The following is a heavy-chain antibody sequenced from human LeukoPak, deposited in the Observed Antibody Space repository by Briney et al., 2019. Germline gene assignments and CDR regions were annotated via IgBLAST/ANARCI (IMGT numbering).Heavy chain of an antibody. J-gene: IGHJ3*02. CDR2: IYYSGST. V-gene: IGHV4-30-4*01. Sequence: SETLSLTCTVSGGSISSGGYYWSWIRQPPGKGLEWIGYIYYSGSTYYDPSLKSRVMISVDASKNQFSLKLSSVTAADTAVYYCARLGIDYDILTGYIPDAFDIWGQGTMVTVSS. CDR1: GGSISSGGYY. CDR3: ARLGIDYDILTGYIPDAFDI. D-gene: IGHD3-9*01.